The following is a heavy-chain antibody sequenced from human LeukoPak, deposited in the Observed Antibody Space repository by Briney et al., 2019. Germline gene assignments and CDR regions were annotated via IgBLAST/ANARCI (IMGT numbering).Heavy chain of an antibody. Sequence: ASMKVSCKTSGYTFTDYYLHWVRQAPGQGLEWMGWINPNSGGTNYAQKFQGRVTMTRDTSISTAYMELSRLRSDDTAVYYCARAKSIFGVANDAFDIWGQGTMVTVSS. CDR2: INPNSGGT. V-gene: IGHV1-2*02. J-gene: IGHJ3*02. CDR1: GYTFTDYY. CDR3: ARAKSIFGVANDAFDI. D-gene: IGHD3-3*01.